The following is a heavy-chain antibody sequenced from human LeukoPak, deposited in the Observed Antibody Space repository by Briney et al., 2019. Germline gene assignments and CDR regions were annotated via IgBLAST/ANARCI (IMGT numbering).Heavy chain of an antibody. CDR1: GFTFSSYG. J-gene: IGHJ4*02. V-gene: IGHV3-33*01. D-gene: IGHD3-10*01. Sequence: PGGSLRLSCAASGFTFSSYGMHWVRQAPGKGLEWVAVIWYDGSNKYYAGSVKGRFTISRDNSKNTLYLQMNSLRAEDTAVYYCARGRGETEPSYYFDYWGQGTLVTVSS. CDR3: ARGRGETEPSYYFDY. CDR2: IWYDGSNK.